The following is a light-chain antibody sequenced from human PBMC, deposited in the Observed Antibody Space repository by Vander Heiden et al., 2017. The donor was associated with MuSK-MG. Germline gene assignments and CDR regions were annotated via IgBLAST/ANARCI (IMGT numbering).Light chain of an antibody. CDR1: QSITSY. J-gene: IGKJ4*01. CDR3: PHYYCNQAIS. V-gene: IGKV1-39*01. Sequence: DIPITQSPSSLSSPVVDRVTITCRASQSITSYLHWYPQKRGKAPKLRIYSTSSSPSWGPARFSASGFGRDFTLTISSLKLDDLAPEYFPHYYCNQAISFGAGTKVEIK. CDR2: STS.